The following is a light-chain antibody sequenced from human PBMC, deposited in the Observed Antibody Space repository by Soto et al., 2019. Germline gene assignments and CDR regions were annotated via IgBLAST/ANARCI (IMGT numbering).Light chain of an antibody. CDR3: CSYAGTTTWV. J-gene: IGLJ3*02. CDR2: NVN. CDR1: SSDVGTYNL. V-gene: IGLV2-23*02. Sequence: QPVLTQPPSVSGSPGQSVTISCTGTSSDVGTYNLVSWYQQHPGTAPKPMIYNVNSQPSGAPNRFSGSKSGNTASMTISGLQPEDEADYYCCSYAGTTTWVFGAGTKLTVL.